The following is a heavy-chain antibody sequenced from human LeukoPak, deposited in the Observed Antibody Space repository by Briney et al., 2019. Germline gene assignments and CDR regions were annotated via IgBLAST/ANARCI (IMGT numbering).Heavy chain of an antibody. V-gene: IGHV3-66*01. J-gene: IGHJ4*02. CDR2: MYRGGST. CDR3: ARETPEYD. D-gene: IGHD6-6*01. CDR1: CITVSDNY. Sequence: GGSLSLSCAASCITVSDNYMIWVRQAPGKGLEWVSVMYRGGSTYYADSVQGRFTMSRDNSKNTLYLQMNSLRAEDTAVYYCARETPEYDWGQGTLVTVSS.